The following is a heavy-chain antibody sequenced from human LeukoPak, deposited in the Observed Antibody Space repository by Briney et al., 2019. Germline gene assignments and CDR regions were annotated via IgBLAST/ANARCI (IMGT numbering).Heavy chain of an antibody. Sequence: ASVKVSCRASGGTFSSYAISWVRQAPGQGLEWMGRIIPILGIANYAQKFQGRVTITADKSTSTAYMELSSLRSEDTAVYYCARGGYYYDSSGYYNFDYWGQGTLVTVSS. D-gene: IGHD3-22*01. J-gene: IGHJ4*02. CDR3: ARGGYYYDSSGYYNFDY. V-gene: IGHV1-69*04. CDR1: GGTFSSYA. CDR2: IIPILGIA.